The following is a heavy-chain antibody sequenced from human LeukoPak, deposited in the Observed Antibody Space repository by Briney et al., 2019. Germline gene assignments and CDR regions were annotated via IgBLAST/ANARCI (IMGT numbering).Heavy chain of an antibody. CDR2: INPNSGGT. J-gene: IGHJ4*02. D-gene: IGHD6-19*01. V-gene: IGHV1-2*02. CDR3: VRAPPYSSGWYDY. CDR1: GYTFTGYY. Sequence: ASVKVSCKASGYTFTGYYMHWVRQAPGQGLEWMGWINPNSGGTNYAQKFQGRVTMTRDTSTSTAYMELSRLRSDDTAVYYCVRAPPYSSGWYDYRGQGTLVTVSS.